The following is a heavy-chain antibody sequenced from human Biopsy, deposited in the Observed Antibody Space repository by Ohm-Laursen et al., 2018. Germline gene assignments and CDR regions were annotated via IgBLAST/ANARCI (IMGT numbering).Heavy chain of an antibody. J-gene: IGHJ3*01. V-gene: IGHV1-2*06. Sequence: GASVKVSCKASGYTFTGHSCHWVHQAPGQRLEWVGRIDPNSDDTKYAQKFQGRIAMTTDTSITTAYLEVSSLTSDDAAVYFCARASAYGVFDVWGQGTIVTVSS. CDR3: ARASAYGVFDV. D-gene: IGHD4/OR15-4a*01. CDR2: IDPNSDDT. CDR1: GYTFTGHS.